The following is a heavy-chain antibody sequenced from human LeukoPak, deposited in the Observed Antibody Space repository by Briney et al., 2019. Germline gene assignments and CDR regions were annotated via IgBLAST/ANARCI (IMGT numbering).Heavy chain of an antibody. D-gene: IGHD3-3*01. CDR2: ISAYNGNT. V-gene: IGHV1-18*01. Sequence: GASVKVSCKASGGTFSSYAISWVRQAPGQGLEWMGWISAYNGNTNYAQKLQGRVTMTTDTSTSTAYMELRSLRSDDTAVYYCAREYYVNLNWFDPWGQGTLVTVSS. CDR3: AREYYVNLNWFDP. CDR1: GGTFSSYA. J-gene: IGHJ5*02.